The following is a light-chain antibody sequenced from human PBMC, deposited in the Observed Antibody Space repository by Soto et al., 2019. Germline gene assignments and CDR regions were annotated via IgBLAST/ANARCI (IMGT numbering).Light chain of an antibody. CDR2: AAS. CDR3: QQFKSYFYT. J-gene: IGKJ2*01. CDR1: QGSSSY. Sequence: DIQLTQSPSFLSASVGDRVTITCRASQGSSSYLAWYQQKPAKAPKLLIYAASTLQSGVPSRFSGSGSGTEFTLTISSLQHEDFATYYRQQFKSYFYTFGQGTKLEIK. V-gene: IGKV1-9*01.